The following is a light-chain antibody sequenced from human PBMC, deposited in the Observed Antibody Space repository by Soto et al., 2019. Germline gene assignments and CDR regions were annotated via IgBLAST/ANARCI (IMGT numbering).Light chain of an antibody. J-gene: IGKJ2*01. Sequence: IQMTQSPSSLSASVGDSVTVTCRASQSINIYLNWYQQKPGKAPTLLIYGASSLQSGVPSRLTGGGSRTDFTLTISSLQPEDFATYYCQQSYRSPYTLGQVTKLEIK. CDR3: QQSYRSPYT. CDR1: QSINIY. CDR2: GAS. V-gene: IGKV1-39*01.